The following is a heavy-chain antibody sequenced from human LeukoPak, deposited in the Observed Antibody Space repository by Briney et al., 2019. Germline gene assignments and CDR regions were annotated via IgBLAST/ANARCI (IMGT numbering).Heavy chain of an antibody. CDR3: ATDGRSNWYKSWDY. Sequence: GGSLRLSCAASGFTFSSYWMSWVRQAPGKGLEWVANIKQDGSEKYYVDSVKGRFTISRDNAKNSLYLQMNSLRAEDTAMYYCATDGRSNWYKSWDYWGQGTLVTVSS. J-gene: IGHJ4*02. D-gene: IGHD6-13*01. CDR2: IKQDGSEK. V-gene: IGHV3-7*03. CDR1: GFTFSSYW.